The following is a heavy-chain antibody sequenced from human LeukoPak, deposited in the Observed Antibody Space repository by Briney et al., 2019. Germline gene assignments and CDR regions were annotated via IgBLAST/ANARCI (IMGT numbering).Heavy chain of an antibody. CDR1: GFTFSSHA. D-gene: IGHD6-19*01. CDR2: ISYDGSNK. J-gene: IGHJ1*01. Sequence: GGSLRLSCAASGFTFSSHAMHWARQAPGKGLEWVAIISYDGSNKYYADSVKGRFTISRDNSKNTLYLQMNSLRAEDTAVYYCARDQSEQWLVRFYFQHWGQGTLVTVSS. V-gene: IGHV3-30*04. CDR3: ARDQSEQWLVRFYFQH.